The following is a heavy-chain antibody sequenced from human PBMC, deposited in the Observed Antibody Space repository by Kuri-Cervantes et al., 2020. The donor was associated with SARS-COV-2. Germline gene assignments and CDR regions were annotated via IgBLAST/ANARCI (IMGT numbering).Heavy chain of an antibody. D-gene: IGHD3-22*01. CDR3: ARDYYDSSYFDY. Sequence: GSLRLSCTVSGGSISSHYWSWIRQPPGKGLEWIGSIYHSGSTYYNPSLKSRVTISVDTSKNQFSLKLSSATAADTAVYYCARDYYDSSYFDYWGQGTLVTVSS. CDR2: IYHSGST. J-gene: IGHJ4*02. CDR1: GGSISSHY. V-gene: IGHV4-38-2*02.